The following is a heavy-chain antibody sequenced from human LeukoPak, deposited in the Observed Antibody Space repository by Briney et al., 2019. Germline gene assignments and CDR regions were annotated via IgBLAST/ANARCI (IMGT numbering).Heavy chain of an antibody. V-gene: IGHV3-48*03. CDR3: AKERDVVAATYYFDY. CDR1: GFTFSSYE. CDR2: ISSSGSTV. D-gene: IGHD2-15*01. Sequence: GGSLRLSCAASGFTFSSYEMNWVRQAPGKGLEWVSYISSSGSTVYYADSVKGRFTISRDNAKNTVYLQMSSLRGEDTAVYYCAKERDVVAATYYFDYLGQGTLVTVSS. J-gene: IGHJ4*02.